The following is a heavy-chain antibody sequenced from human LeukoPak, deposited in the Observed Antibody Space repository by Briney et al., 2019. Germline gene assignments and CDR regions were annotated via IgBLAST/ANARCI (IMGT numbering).Heavy chain of an antibody. Sequence: PGGSLRLSCAASGFTFSSYAMHWVRQAPGKGLEWVAVISYDGSNKYYADSVKGRFTISRDNSKNTLYLQMNSLRAEDTAVYYCAKGPKSVLVLFGNWFDPWGQGTLVTVSS. CDR1: GFTFSSYA. D-gene: IGHD3-16*01. V-gene: IGHV3-30-3*01. J-gene: IGHJ5*02. CDR3: AKGPKSVLVLFGNWFDP. CDR2: ISYDGSNK.